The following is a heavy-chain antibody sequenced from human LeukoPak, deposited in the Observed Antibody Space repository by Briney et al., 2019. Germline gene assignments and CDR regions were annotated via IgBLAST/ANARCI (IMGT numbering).Heavy chain of an antibody. J-gene: IGHJ4*02. Sequence: GGSLRLSCAASGFTFSSYAMSWVRQAPGKGLEWVSVIYSGGRTFYADSVKGRFTISRDNAKNSLYLQMNSLRAEDTAVYYCARYSRVAPQDYRGQGTLVTVSS. CDR2: IYSGGRT. CDR1: GFTFSSYA. D-gene: IGHD2-15*01. V-gene: IGHV3-66*01. CDR3: ARYSRVAPQDY.